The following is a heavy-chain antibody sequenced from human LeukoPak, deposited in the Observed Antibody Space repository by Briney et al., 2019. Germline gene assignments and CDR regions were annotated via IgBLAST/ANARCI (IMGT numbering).Heavy chain of an antibody. Sequence: ASVKDSCKASGYTFTGYYMHWVRQAPGQGLEWMGWINPNSGGTKYAQNFQGRVTMTRDTSLSTAYMELSRLRSDDTAVYYCARDRGSPDAFDIWGQGTMVTVSS. CDR1: GYTFTGYY. J-gene: IGHJ3*02. CDR2: INPNSGGT. CDR3: ARDRGSPDAFDI. D-gene: IGHD1-26*01. V-gene: IGHV1-2*02.